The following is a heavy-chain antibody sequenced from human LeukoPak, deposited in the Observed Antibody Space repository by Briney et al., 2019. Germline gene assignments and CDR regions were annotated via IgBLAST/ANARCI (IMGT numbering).Heavy chain of an antibody. D-gene: IGHD6-19*01. CDR2: IYYNGIS. Sequence: SETLSLTCTVSGGSISGYYWSWIRQPPGKGLEWIAYIYYNGISNYNPSLKSRVIISVDSSKNQFSLKLTSVTAADTAVYYCARWGPIAVHTRYYYYGMDVWGQGTPVTVSS. CDR3: ARWGPIAVHTRYYYYGMDV. V-gene: IGHV4-59*01. CDR1: GGSISGYY. J-gene: IGHJ6*02.